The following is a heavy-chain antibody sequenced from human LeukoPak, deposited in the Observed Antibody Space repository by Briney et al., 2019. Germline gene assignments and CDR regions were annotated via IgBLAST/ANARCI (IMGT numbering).Heavy chain of an antibody. CDR3: ARDLVLGSGSYGQ. CDR2: IHGDGTFT. Sequence: GGSLRLSCAASGFTFSTYWMHWVRQAPGKGLVWVSRIHGDGTFTTPADSVKGRFTISRDNAQNMVYLQMNSLRVEDTAVYYCARDLVLGSGSYGQWGQGTLVTVSS. D-gene: IGHD3-10*01. V-gene: IGHV3-74*01. CDR1: GFTFSTYW. J-gene: IGHJ4*02.